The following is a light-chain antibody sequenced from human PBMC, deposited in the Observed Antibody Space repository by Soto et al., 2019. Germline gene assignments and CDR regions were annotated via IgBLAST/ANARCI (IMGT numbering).Light chain of an antibody. CDR1: SSDFAIYNY. CDR3: SSHNPLGTLQI. J-gene: IGLJ1*01. V-gene: IGLV2-14*01. Sequence: QSVLTQPASVSGSPGQSITISCTGTSSDFAIYNYVSWYQLHPGKAPKLMIYAVSVRTSGVSNRFSGYKSGNTASLTISGLQAKDEPDYVCSSHNPLGTLQIFGRGTKLTIL. CDR2: AVS.